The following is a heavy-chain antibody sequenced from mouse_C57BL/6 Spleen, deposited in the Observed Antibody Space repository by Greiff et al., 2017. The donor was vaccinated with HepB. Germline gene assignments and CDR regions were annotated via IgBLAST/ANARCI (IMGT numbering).Heavy chain of an antibody. Sequence: VQLQQSGAELVKPGASVKISCKASGYAFSSYWMNWVKQRPGKGLEWIGQIYPGDGDTNYNGKFKGKATLTADKSSSTAYMQLSSLTSEDSAVYFCARPHYYGSSYSYWGQGTSVTVSS. D-gene: IGHD1-1*01. CDR1: GYAFSSYW. J-gene: IGHJ4*01. CDR2: IYPGDGDT. CDR3: ARPHYYGSSYSY. V-gene: IGHV1-80*01.